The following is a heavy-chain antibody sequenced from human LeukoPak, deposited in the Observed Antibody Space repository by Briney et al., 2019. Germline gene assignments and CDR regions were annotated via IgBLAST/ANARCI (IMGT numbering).Heavy chain of an antibody. D-gene: IGHD3-22*01. V-gene: IGHV3-48*01. J-gene: IGHJ4*02. CDR3: ATAPNNYDSSGYDY. CDR2: ISSSSTI. Sequence: GGSLRLSCAASGFTFSSYSMNWVRQAPGKGLEWVSYISSSSTIYYADSVKGRFTISRDNAKNSLYLQMNSLRAEDTAVYYCATAPNNYDSSGYDYWGQGTLVTVSS. CDR1: GFTFSSYS.